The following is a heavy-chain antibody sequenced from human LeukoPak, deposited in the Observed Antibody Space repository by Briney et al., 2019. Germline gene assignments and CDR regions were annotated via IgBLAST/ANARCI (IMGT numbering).Heavy chain of an antibody. V-gene: IGHV4-59*01. D-gene: IGHD3-10*01. CDR1: GGSISSYY. CDR3: ARGDLGRWFGELGVWFDP. Sequence: SETLSLTCTVSGGSISSYYWSWIRQPPGKGLEWIGYIYYSGSTNYNPSLKSRVTISVDTSKNQFSLKLSSVTAADTAVYYCARGDLGRWFGELGVWFDPWGQGTLVTVSS. CDR2: IYYSGST. J-gene: IGHJ5*02.